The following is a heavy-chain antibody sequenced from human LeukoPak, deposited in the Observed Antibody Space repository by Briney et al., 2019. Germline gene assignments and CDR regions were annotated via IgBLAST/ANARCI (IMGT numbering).Heavy chain of an antibody. CDR2: ILYDGSNK. CDR1: GFTFSSYA. V-gene: IGHV3-30*04. CDR3: AELGITMIGGV. D-gene: IGHD3-10*02. J-gene: IGHJ6*04. Sequence: GGSPRLSCAASGFTFSSYAMHWVRQAPGKGLEWVAVILYDGSNKYYADSVKGRFTISRDNSKNTLYLQMNSLRAEDTAVYYCAELGITMIGGVWGKGTTVTISS.